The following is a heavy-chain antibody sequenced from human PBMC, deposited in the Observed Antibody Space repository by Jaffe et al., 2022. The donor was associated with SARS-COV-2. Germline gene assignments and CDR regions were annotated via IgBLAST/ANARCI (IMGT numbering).Heavy chain of an antibody. V-gene: IGHV3-74*01. CDR2: INNDGSST. CDR1: GFTFSTYW. J-gene: IGHJ4*02. CDR3: ATGGSGSPYHPN. Sequence: EVQLVESGGGLVQPGGSLRLSCAASGFTFSTYWMHWVREAPGKGLVWVSRINNDGSSTNYADSVEGRFTISRDNAKNTLYLQMNSLRAEDTAVYYCATGGSGSPYHPNWGQGTLVTVSS. D-gene: IGHD3-10*01.